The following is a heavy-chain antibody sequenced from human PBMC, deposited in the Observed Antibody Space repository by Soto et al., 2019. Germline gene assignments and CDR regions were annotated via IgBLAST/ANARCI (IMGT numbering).Heavy chain of an antibody. V-gene: IGHV1-69*01. J-gene: IGHJ3*02. D-gene: IGHD3-22*01. CDR3: AREDSSGYYFGPGAFDI. CDR2: IIPIFGTA. Sequence: CKASTSTFSKYTNSLVGQALAQELEWMGGIIPIFGTANYAQKFQGRVTITADESTSTAYMELSSLRSEDTAVYYCAREDSSGYYFGPGAFDIWGQGTMVTVS. CDR1: TSTFSKYT.